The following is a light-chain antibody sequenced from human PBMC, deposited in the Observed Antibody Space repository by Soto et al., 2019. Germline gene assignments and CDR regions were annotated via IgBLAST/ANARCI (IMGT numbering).Light chain of an antibody. CDR1: GSDVGFSKF. Sequence: QSALTQPASVSGSPGQSITISCTGNGSDVGFSKFVSWHQQHPGKAPKLIIYEVSDRPSGVSNRFSGSKSGNTASLTISGLQAEDEADYYCSSYTSSTTWVFGGGTKVTVL. J-gene: IGLJ3*02. CDR3: SSYTSSTTWV. CDR2: EVS. V-gene: IGLV2-14*01.